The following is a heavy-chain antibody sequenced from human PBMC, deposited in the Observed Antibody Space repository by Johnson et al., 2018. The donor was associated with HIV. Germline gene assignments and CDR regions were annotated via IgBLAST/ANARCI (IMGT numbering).Heavy chain of an antibody. CDR1: GFTFSNYP. V-gene: IGHV3-23*04. D-gene: IGHD2-21*02. J-gene: IGHJ3*02. CDR2: ISGSGGST. Sequence: VQLVESGGGVVQPGRSLRLSCAASGFTFSNYPMNWVRQAPGKGLEWVSAISGSGGSTYYADSVKGRFTISRDNSKNTLYLQMNSLRAEDTAVYYCATVVTAPRAFDIWGQGTMVTVSS. CDR3: ATVVTAPRAFDI.